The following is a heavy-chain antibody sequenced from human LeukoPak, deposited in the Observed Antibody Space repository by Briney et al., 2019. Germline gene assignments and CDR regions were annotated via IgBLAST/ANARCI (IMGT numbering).Heavy chain of an antibody. J-gene: IGHJ6*02. V-gene: IGHV4-39*07. CDR1: GGSISSSSYY. D-gene: IGHD3-9*01. Sequence: KPSETLSLTCTVPGGSISSSSYYWGWIRQPPGKGLEWIGSIYYSGSTYYNPSLKSRVTISVDTSKNQFSLKLSSVTAADTAVYYCARALNDILTGYYGMDVWGQGTTVTVSS. CDR2: IYYSGST. CDR3: ARALNDILTGYYGMDV.